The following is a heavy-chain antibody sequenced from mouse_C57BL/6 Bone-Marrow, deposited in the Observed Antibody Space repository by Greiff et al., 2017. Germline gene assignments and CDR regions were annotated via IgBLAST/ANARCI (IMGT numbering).Heavy chain of an antibody. J-gene: IGHJ4*01. CDR3: VRLTYYYAMDY. CDR1: GFSFNTYA. V-gene: IGHV10-1*01. Sequence: EVNVVESGGGLVQPKGSLILSCAASGFSFNTYAMNWVRQAPGKGLEWVARIRSKSNNYATYYADSVKDRFTISRDDSESMLYLQMNNLKTEDTAMYYCVRLTYYYAMDYWGQGTSVTVSS. CDR2: IRSKSNNYAT. D-gene: IGHD1-1*01.